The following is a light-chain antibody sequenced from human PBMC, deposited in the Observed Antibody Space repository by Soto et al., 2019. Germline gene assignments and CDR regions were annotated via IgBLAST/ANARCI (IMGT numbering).Light chain of an antibody. J-gene: IGLJ2*01. V-gene: IGLV2-14*03. CDR3: SSYTTSRTVV. Sequence: QSALTQPASVSGSPGQSITISCTGTSSDVGAYKYVSWYQQHPGKAPKLMIYGVTNRPSGVSNRFSGSNSGNTASLTISGLQAEDEADYYCSSYTTSRTVVFGGGTKLAV. CDR1: SSDVGAYKY. CDR2: GVT.